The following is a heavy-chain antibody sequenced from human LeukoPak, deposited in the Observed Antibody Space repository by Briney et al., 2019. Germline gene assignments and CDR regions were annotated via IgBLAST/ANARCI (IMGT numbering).Heavy chain of an antibody. J-gene: IGHJ4*02. CDR3: ARAHYSSFDY. Sequence: GGSLRLSCAASGFTFDDYAMHWVRQAPGKGLEWVSHINWNSGNIGYADSVKGRFTISRGNAKNSLYLQSLYLQMNSLRAEDTAVYYCARAHYSSFDYWGQGTLVTVSS. CDR1: GFTFDDYA. CDR2: INWNSGNI. V-gene: IGHV3-9*01. D-gene: IGHD6-13*01.